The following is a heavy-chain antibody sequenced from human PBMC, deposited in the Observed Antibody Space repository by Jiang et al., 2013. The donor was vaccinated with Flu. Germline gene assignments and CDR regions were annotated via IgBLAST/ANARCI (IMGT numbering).Heavy chain of an antibody. Sequence: KPTQTLTLTCTFSGFSLTTNGVGVGWIRQPPGKALEWLAIFYWDDDKRYSPSLTSRLTITKDTSKNQVVLTMTNIDPVDTATYYCAHSKRRARCGGGSCYYFDYWGQGTLVTVSS. D-gene: IGHD2-15*01. CDR2: FYWDDDK. CDR1: GFSLTTNGVG. J-gene: IGHJ4*02. V-gene: IGHV2-5*02. CDR3: AHSKRRARCGGGSCYYFDY.